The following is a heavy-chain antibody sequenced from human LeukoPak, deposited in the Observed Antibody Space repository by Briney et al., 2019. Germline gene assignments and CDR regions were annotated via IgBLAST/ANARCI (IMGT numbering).Heavy chain of an antibody. D-gene: IGHD6-13*01. CDR3: ARGRISYSSSWSYYFDY. CDR1: GGSFSGYY. Sequence: SETLPLTCAVYGGSFSGYYWSWIRQPPGKGLEWIGEINHSGSTNYNPSLKSRVTISVDTSKNQFSLKLSSVTAADTAVYYCARGRISYSSSWSYYFDYWGQGPWSPSPQ. J-gene: IGHJ4*02. V-gene: IGHV4-34*01. CDR2: INHSGST.